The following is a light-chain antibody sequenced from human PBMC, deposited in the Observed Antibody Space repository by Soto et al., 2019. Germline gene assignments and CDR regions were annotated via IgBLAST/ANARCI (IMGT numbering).Light chain of an antibody. V-gene: IGLV1-40*01. J-gene: IGLJ1*01. CDR2: GNT. CDR3: SSYAGSNKSV. Sequence: QSVLTQPPSVSGAPGQRVTISCTGSSSNIGAGYDVHWYQQFPGTTPKFLIYGNTNRPSGVPDRFSGSKSGNTASLTVSGLQPEDEADYYCSSYAGSNKSVFGTGTKVTVL. CDR1: SSNIGAGYD.